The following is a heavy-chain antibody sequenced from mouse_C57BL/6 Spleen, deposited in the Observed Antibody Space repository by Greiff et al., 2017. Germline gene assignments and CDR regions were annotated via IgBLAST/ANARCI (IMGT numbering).Heavy chain of an antibody. CDR3: ARGYYGNYDYFDY. CDR1: GFTFSSYA. Sequence: VQLKESGGGLVKPGGSLKLSCAASGFTFSSYAMSWVRQTPEKRLEWVATISDGGSYTYYPDNVKGRFTISRDNAKNNLYLQMSHLKSEDTAMYYCARGYYGNYDYFDYWGQGTTLTVSS. D-gene: IGHD2-1*01. CDR2: ISDGGSYT. J-gene: IGHJ2*01. V-gene: IGHV5-4*01.